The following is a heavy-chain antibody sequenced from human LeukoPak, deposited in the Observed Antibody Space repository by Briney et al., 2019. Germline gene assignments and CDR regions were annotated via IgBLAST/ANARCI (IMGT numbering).Heavy chain of an antibody. Sequence: SVTVTLMSSGCTFSSYAFSWVGPAPAQGLEWMGGIIPIFGTADYAQKFQGRVTSTTDESTNTAYMELSSLRSEDTAVCYCARAHWSGYYTYYFDYWGQGTLVTVSS. J-gene: IGHJ4*02. CDR1: GCTFSSYA. V-gene: IGHV1-69*05. CDR3: ARAHWSGYYTYYFDY. D-gene: IGHD3-3*01. CDR2: IIPIFGTA.